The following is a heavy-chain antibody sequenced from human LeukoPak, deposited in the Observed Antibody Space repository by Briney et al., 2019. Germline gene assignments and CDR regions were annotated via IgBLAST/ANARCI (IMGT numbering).Heavy chain of an antibody. D-gene: IGHD3-16*02. Sequence: KPSETLSLTCTVSGYSISSGYYWGWIRQPPGKGLEWIGSIYHSGSTYYNPSLKSRVTISVDTSKNQSSLKLSSVTAADTAVYYCARDLPGKYDYVWGGYRSPSSHLDYWGQGTLVTVSS. V-gene: IGHV4-38-2*02. CDR1: GYSISSGYY. CDR3: ARDLPGKYDYVWGGYRSPSSHLDY. CDR2: IYHSGST. J-gene: IGHJ4*02.